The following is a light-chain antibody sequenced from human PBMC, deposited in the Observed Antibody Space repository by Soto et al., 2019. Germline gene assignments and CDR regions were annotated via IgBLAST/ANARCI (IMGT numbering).Light chain of an antibody. Sequence: QSVLTQPPSVSEAPRQRVTISCSGSSSNIGNNAVNWYQQVQGKAPKLLIYYDDLLPSGVSERFSGSKSGTSASLAISGLQSEDDADYYCAAWDDSLNGWVFGGGTKLTVL. J-gene: IGLJ3*02. CDR2: YDD. CDR1: SSNIGNNA. V-gene: IGLV1-36*01. CDR3: AAWDDSLNGWV.